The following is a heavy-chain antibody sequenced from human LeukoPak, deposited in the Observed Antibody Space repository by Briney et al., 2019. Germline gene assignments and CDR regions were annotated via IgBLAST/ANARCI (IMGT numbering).Heavy chain of an antibody. CDR1: GGSTSSYY. CDR2: IYYSGST. V-gene: IGHV4-59*01. D-gene: IGHD3-22*01. Sequence: SETLFLTCTVSGGSTSSYYWSWIRQPPGKGLEWIGYIYYSGSTNYNPSLKSRVTISVDTSKNQFSLKLSSVTAADTAVYYCARYSMAYDSSGYYHVRPDYWGQGTLVTVSS. J-gene: IGHJ4*02. CDR3: ARYSMAYDSSGYYHVRPDY.